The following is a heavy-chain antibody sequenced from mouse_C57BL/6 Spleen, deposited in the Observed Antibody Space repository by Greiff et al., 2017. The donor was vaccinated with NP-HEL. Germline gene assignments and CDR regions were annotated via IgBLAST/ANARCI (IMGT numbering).Heavy chain of an antibody. CDR3: ARYYCSSPWFAY. J-gene: IGHJ3*01. D-gene: IGHD1-1*01. CDR1: GFSLTSYG. Sequence: VHLVESGPGLVQPSQSLSITCTVSGFSLTSYGVHWVRQPPGKGLEWLGVIWSGGSTDYNAAFISRLSISKDNSKSQVFFKMNRLHADDTAIYYCARYYCSSPWFAYWGQGTLVTVSA. CDR2: IWSGGST. V-gene: IGHV2-4*02.